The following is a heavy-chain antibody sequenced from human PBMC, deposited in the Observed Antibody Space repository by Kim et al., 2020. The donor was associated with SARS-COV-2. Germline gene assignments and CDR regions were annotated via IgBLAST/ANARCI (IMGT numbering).Heavy chain of an antibody. D-gene: IGHD3-22*01. V-gene: IGHV1-69*13. J-gene: IGHJ4*02. CDR3: ARDLTYYYDSSGYYYGGY. Sequence: SVKVSCKASGGTFSSYAISWVRQAPGQGLEWMGGIIPIFGTANYAQKFQGRVTITADESTSTAYMELSSLRSEDTAVYYCARDLTYYYDSSGYYYGGYWGQGTLVTVSS. CDR2: IIPIFGTA. CDR1: GGTFSSYA.